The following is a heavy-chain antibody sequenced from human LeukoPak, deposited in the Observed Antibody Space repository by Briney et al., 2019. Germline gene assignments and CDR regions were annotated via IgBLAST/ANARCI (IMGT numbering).Heavy chain of an antibody. CDR1: GFTFSSYA. CDR2: ISGSGGST. D-gene: IGHD6-13*01. Sequence: PGGSLRLSCAASGFTFSSYAMSWVRQAPGKGLEWVSAISGSGGSTYYADSVKGRFTISRDNSKNTLYRQMNSLRAEDTAVYYCAKLGEAAGFYYFDYWGQGTLVTVSS. V-gene: IGHV3-23*01. CDR3: AKLGEAAGFYYFDY. J-gene: IGHJ4*02.